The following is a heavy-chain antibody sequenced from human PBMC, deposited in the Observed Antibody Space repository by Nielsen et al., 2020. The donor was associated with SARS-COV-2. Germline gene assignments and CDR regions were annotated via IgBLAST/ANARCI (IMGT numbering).Heavy chain of an antibody. V-gene: IGHV1-69*13. J-gene: IGHJ4*02. CDR2: IIPIFGTA. D-gene: IGHD6-13*01. CDR1: GGTFSSYA. CDR3: ARGGIAAAAPAY. Sequence: SVKVSCKASGGTFSSYAISWVRQAPGQGLEWMGGIIPIFGTANYAQKFQGRVTTTADESTSTAYMELSSLRSEGTAVYYCARGGIAAAAPAYWGQGTLVTVSS.